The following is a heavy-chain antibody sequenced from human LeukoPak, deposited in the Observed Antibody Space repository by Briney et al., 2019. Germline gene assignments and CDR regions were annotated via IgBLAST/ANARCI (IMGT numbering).Heavy chain of an antibody. CDR1: GGSISSSNW. CDR2: IYHSGST. V-gene: IGHV4-4*02. J-gene: IGHJ4*02. CDR3: ASLRFGEPYFDY. Sequence: SETLSLTCAVSGGSISSSNWWSWVRQPPGKGLGWIGEIYHSGSTNYNPSLKSRVTISVDKSKNQFSLKLSSVTAADTAVYYCASLRFGEPYFDYWGQGTLVTVSS. D-gene: IGHD3-10*01.